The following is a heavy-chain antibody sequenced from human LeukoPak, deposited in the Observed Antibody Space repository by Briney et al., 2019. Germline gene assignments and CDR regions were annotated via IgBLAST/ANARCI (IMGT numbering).Heavy chain of an antibody. CDR3: ASRPGGAFDI. CDR2: IYYSGST. J-gene: IGHJ3*02. D-gene: IGHD3-10*01. CDR1: GGSISTYY. V-gene: IGHV4-59*01. Sequence: SGTLSLTCTVSGGSISTYYWSWIRQPPGKGLEWIGYIYYSGSTNYNPSLKSRVTISLDTSKNQFSLKLSSVTAADTAVYYCASRPGGAFDIWGQGTMVTVSS.